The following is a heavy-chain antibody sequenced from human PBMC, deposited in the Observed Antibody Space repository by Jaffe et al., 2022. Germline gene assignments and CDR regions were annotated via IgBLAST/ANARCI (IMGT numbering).Heavy chain of an antibody. J-gene: IGHJ6*03. V-gene: IGHV3-9*01. CDR3: AKGPLYGSGSSYYMDV. D-gene: IGHD3-10*01. CDR2: ISWNSGSI. Sequence: EVQLVESGGGLVQPGRSLRLSCAASGFTFDDYAMHWVRQAPGKGLEWVSGISWNSGSIGYADSVKGRFTISRDNAKNSLYLQMNSLRAEDTALYYCAKGPLYGSGSSYYMDVWGKGTTVTVSS. CDR1: GFTFDDYA.